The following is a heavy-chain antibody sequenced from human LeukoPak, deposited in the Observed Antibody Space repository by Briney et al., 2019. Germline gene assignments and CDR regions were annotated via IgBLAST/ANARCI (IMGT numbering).Heavy chain of an antibody. Sequence: PGGSLRLSCAASGFTFSGYSMNWVRQAPGKGLEWVSSISSSSYIYYADSVKGRFTISRDNAKNSLYLQMNSLRAEDTAVYYCAKGDSYSGSPCVYWGQGTLVTVSS. CDR3: AKGDSYSGSPCVY. CDR1: GFTFSGYS. J-gene: IGHJ4*02. CDR2: ISSSSYI. D-gene: IGHD1-26*01. V-gene: IGHV3-21*01.